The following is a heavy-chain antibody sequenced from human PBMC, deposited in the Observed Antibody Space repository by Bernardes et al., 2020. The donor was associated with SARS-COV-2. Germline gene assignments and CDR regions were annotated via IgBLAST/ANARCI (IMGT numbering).Heavy chain of an antibody. V-gene: IGHV3-74*01. CDR1: GFSFSSYW. Sequence: VGSLRLSCAASGFSFSSYWMHWVRQAPGKGLVWVSRINSDGSTTSYADSVKGRFTISRDNAKNTLYLQMNSLRAEDTAVYHCARVYFYGANFDNWGQGTLVTVSS. CDR3: ARVYFYGANFDN. D-gene: IGHD4-17*01. CDR2: INSDGSTT. J-gene: IGHJ4*02.